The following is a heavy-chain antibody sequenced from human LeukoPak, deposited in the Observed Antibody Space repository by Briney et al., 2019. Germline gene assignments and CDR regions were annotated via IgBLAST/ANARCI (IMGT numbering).Heavy chain of an antibody. CDR3: ARPGEEGTAMGLRAFDI. CDR1: GYSFTNYW. Sequence: GESLKISCQGSGYSFTNYWIAWVRLMPGKGLEWMVIIYPGDSDTRYSPSFQGQVTISADKSISTAYLQRSSLKASDTAMYYCARPGEEGTAMGLRAFDIWGQGTMVTVSS. J-gene: IGHJ3*02. D-gene: IGHD5-18*01. V-gene: IGHV5-51*01. CDR2: IYPGDSDT.